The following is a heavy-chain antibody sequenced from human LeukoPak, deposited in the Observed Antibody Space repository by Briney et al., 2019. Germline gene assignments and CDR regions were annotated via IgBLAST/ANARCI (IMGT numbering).Heavy chain of an antibody. J-gene: IGHJ6*02. V-gene: IGHV4-38-2*02. CDR2: IYHSGST. D-gene: IGHD3-10*01. CDR1: GYSISSGYY. CDR3: ARDRITMVRGVIDYYYGMDV. Sequence: PSETLSLTCTVSGYSISSGYYWGWIRQPPGKGLEWIGSIYHSGSTYYDPSLKSRVTISVDTSKNQFSLKLSSVTAADTAVYYCARDRITMVRGVIDYYYGMDVWGQGTTVTVSS.